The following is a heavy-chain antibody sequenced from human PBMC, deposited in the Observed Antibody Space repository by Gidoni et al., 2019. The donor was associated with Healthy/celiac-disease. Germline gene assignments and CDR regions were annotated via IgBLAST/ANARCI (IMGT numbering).Heavy chain of an antibody. V-gene: IGHV4-39*01. Sequence: QLQLQESGPGLVKPSETLSLTCTVSGGSISSSSYYWGWIRPPPGKGLEWIGSIYYSGSTYYNPSRKSRVTISVDTSKNQCSLKLSSVTAADTAVYYCARLGIVVVPAAMRGYNWFDPWGQGTLVTVSS. J-gene: IGHJ5*02. CDR2: IYYSGST. D-gene: IGHD2-2*03. CDR3: ARLGIVVVPAAMRGYNWFDP. CDR1: GGSISSSSYY.